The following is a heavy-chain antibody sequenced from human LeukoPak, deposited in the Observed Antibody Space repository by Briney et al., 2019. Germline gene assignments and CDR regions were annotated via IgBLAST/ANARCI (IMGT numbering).Heavy chain of an antibody. D-gene: IGHD6-13*01. CDR1: GYTFTSYG. V-gene: IGHV1-18*01. J-gene: IGHJ4*02. CDR3: ATANGQQLDD. Sequence: ASVKVSCKASGYTFTSYGISWVRQAPGQGLEWMGWISAYNGNTNYAQKFQGRVTITTDESTTTAYMELSSLRSEDTAVYYCATANGQQLDDWGQGTLVTVSS. CDR2: ISAYNGNT.